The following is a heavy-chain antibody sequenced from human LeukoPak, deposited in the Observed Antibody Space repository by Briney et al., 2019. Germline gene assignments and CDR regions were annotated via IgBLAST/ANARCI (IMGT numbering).Heavy chain of an antibody. D-gene: IGHD5-18*01. CDR2: INHSGST. CDR1: GGSFSGYY. V-gene: IGHV4-34*01. Sequence: PSETLSLTCAVYGGSFSGYYWSWMRQPPGKGLEWIGEINHSGSTNYNPSLKSRVTISVDTSKNQLSLKLSSVSAADTAVYYCARARGYSYGYPLDVWGQGTTVTVSS. J-gene: IGHJ6*02. CDR3: ARARGYSYGYPLDV.